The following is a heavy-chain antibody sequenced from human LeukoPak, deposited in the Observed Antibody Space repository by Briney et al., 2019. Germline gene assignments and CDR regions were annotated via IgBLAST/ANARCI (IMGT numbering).Heavy chain of an antibody. CDR3: AGGWFTDVFDI. D-gene: IGHD6-19*01. Sequence: GGSLRLSCAASGFTFSSYGMHWVRQAPGKGLEWVAVIWYDGSNKYYADSVKGRFTISRDNSKNTLYLQMNSLRAEDTAVYYCAGGWFTDVFDIWGQGTMVTVSS. CDR1: GFTFSSYG. CDR2: IWYDGSNK. V-gene: IGHV3-33*01. J-gene: IGHJ3*02.